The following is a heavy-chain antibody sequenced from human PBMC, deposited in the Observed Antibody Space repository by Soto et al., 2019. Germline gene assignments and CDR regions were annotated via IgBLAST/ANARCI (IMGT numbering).Heavy chain of an antibody. CDR1: GGSISSRGSMSGRSFY. J-gene: IGHJ4*02. Sequence: SETLSLTCTVSGGSISSRGSMSGRSFYWGWMRQPPGKGLEWIASISYSDGSFYNSSLKRRLTISVDTSKNPFSLSLRSVTAAATAVYYCASHRTFWPFDYWGQGTVVTVSS. D-gene: IGHD2-8*01. CDR2: ISYSDGS. CDR3: ASHRTFWPFDY. V-gene: IGHV4-39*01.